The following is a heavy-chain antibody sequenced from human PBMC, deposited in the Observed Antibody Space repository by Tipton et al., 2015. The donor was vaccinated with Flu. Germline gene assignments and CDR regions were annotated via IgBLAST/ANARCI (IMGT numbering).Heavy chain of an antibody. CDR3: AREPQWELRLADAFDI. Sequence: SLRLSCAASGFTFSSYSMNWVRQAPGKGLEWVSSISSSSSYIYYADSVKGRFTISRDNAKNSLYLQMNSLRAEDTAVYYCAREPQWELRLADAFDIWGQGTMVTVSS. CDR1: GFTFSSYS. J-gene: IGHJ3*02. V-gene: IGHV3-21*01. CDR2: ISSSSSYI. D-gene: IGHD1-26*01.